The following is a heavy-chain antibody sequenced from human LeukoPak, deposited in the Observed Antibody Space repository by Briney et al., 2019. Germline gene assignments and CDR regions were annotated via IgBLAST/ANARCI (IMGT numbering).Heavy chain of an antibody. V-gene: IGHV4-34*01. CDR1: GGSFSGYY. J-gene: IGHJ6*03. Sequence: SETLSLTCAVYGGSFSGYYWSWIRQPPGKGLEWIGEINHSGSTNYNPSLKSRVTISVDTSKNQFSLKLSSVTAADTAVYYCARQHRELGYCSSTSCYRGPYYYYYMDVWGKGTTVTVSS. CDR2: INHSGST. CDR3: ARQHRELGYCSSTSCYRGPYYYYYMDV. D-gene: IGHD2-2*01.